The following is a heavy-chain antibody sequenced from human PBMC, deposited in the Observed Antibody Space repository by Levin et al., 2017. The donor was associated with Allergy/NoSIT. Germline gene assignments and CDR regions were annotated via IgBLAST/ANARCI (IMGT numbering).Heavy chain of an antibody. D-gene: IGHD3-22*01. CDR2: IYYSGST. V-gene: IGHV4-39*01. CDR3: ARLQNYYDSSGYWFDY. J-gene: IGHJ4*02. Sequence: SETLSLTCTVSGGSISSSSYYWGWIRQPPGTGLEWIGSIYYSGSTYYNPSLKSRVTISVDTSKNQFSLKLSSVTAADTAVYYCARLQNYYDSSGYWFDYWGQGTLVTVSS. CDR1: GGSISSSSYY.